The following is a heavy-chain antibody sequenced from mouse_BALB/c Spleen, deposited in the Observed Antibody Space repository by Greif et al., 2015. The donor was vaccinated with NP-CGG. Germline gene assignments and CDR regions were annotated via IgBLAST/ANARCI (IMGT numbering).Heavy chain of an antibody. Sequence: EVQLQQSGAELVKPGASVKLSCTASGFNIKDTYMHWVKQRPEQGLEWIGRIDPANGNTKYDPKFQGKATITADTSSNTAYLQLSSLTSEDTAVYYCARSGYYRYDWFAYWGQGTLVTVSA. V-gene: IGHV14-3*02. CDR1: GFNIKDTY. CDR2: IDPANGNT. D-gene: IGHD2-14*01. J-gene: IGHJ3*01. CDR3: ARSGYYRYDWFAY.